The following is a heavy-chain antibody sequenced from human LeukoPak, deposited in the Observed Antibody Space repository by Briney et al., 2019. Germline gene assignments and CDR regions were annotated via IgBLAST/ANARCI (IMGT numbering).Heavy chain of an antibody. Sequence: GRSLRLSCAASGFTFDDYAMHWVRQAPGKGLEWVANIKQDGSEKYYVDSVKGRFTISRDNAKNSLYLQMNSLRAEDTAVYYXXXXGGYSGYDYKGYYYMDVWGKGTTVTVSS. D-gene: IGHD5-12*01. J-gene: IGHJ6*03. CDR2: IKQDGSEK. V-gene: IGHV3-7*01. CDR3: XXXGGYSGYDYKGYYYMDV. CDR1: GFTFDDYA.